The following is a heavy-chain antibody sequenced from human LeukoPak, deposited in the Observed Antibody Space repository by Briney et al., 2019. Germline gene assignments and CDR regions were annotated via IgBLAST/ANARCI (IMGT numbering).Heavy chain of an antibody. Sequence: SETLSLTCTVSGVSISSSNSYWGWIRQPPGKGLEWIGSIYYSGNTYYNASLKSQVSISIDTSKNQFSLRLTSVTAADTAVYYCGIVATTPSNWFDPWGQGTLVTVSS. CDR3: GIVATTPSNWFDP. J-gene: IGHJ5*02. CDR2: IYYSGNT. D-gene: IGHD5-12*01. CDR1: GVSISSSNSY. V-gene: IGHV4-39*01.